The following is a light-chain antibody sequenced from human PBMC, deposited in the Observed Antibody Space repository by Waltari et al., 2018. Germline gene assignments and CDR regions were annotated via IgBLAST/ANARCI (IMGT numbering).Light chain of an antibody. CDR3: HSRDATGVGGS. V-gene: IGLV3-19*01. CDR1: SPRRYY. J-gene: IGLJ2*01. CDR2: DKN. Sequence: SSELTQDPVVSVAMGQTVRITCQGDSPRRYYARWYQQRPGQDPILVMFDKNNRPSGVPDRFSGSSSDNSASLTITGAQAEDEASYYCHSRDATGVGGSFGGGTKLTVL.